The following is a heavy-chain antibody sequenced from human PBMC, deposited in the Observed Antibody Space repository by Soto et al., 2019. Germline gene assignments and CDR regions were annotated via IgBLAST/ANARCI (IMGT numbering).Heavy chain of an antibody. V-gene: IGHV3-33*01. CDR3: ATGGSSSWYTFDS. CDR1: GFTFSNYG. J-gene: IGHJ4*02. D-gene: IGHD6-13*01. CDR2: IWYDGSSK. Sequence: GGSLRLSCAASGFTFSNYGMHWVRQAPGKGLEWVALIWYDGSSKNFADSVKGRFLISRDNLLNTLYLQMNSLRVEDTAVYYCATGGSSSWYTFDSWGRGTLVTVSS.